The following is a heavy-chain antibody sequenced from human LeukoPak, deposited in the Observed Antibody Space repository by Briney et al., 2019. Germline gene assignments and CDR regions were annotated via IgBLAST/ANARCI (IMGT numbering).Heavy chain of an antibody. CDR1: GFTLSSYA. CDR2: ISYDGSNK. D-gene: IGHD3-10*01. V-gene: IGHV3-30*04. Sequence: GGSLRLSCAASGFTLSSYAMHWVRQAPGKGLEWVAVISYDGSNKYYADSVKGRFTISRDNSKNTLYLQMNSLRAEDTAVYYCARDGANYYGSGSYHDYWGQGTLVTVSS. J-gene: IGHJ4*02. CDR3: ARDGANYYGSGSYHDY.